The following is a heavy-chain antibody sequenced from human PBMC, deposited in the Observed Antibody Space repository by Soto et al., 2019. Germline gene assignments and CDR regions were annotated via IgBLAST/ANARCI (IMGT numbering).Heavy chain of an antibody. Sequence: PETLSLTCTVSGGSISSSSYYWGWIRQPPGKGLEWIGSIYYSGSTYYNPSLKSRVTISVDTSKNQFSLKLSSVTAADTAVYYCARRRISYYGSGSYPSDYWGQGTLVTVSS. V-gene: IGHV4-39*01. CDR1: GGSISSSSYY. CDR2: IYYSGST. CDR3: ARRRISYYGSGSYPSDY. J-gene: IGHJ4*02. D-gene: IGHD3-10*01.